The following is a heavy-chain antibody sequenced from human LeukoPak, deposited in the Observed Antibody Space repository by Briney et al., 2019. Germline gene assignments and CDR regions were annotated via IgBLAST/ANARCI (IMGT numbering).Heavy chain of an antibody. CDR3: ARAKGDTAMGYAFDI. CDR1: GFTFSSYW. CDR2: ISSSGSTI. V-gene: IGHV3-48*04. Sequence: GGSLRLSCAASGFTFSSYWMSWVRQAPGKGLEWVSYISSSGSTIYYADSVKGRFTISRDNAKNSLYLQMNSLRAEDTAVYYCARAKGDTAMGYAFDIWGQGTMVTVSS. J-gene: IGHJ3*02. D-gene: IGHD5-18*01.